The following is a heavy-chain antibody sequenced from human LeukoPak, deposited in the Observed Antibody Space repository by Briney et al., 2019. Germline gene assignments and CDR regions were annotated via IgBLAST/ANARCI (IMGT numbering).Heavy chain of an antibody. CDR3: AVAAAGFDY. D-gene: IGHD6-13*01. Sequence: GRSLRLSCAASGFTFDDYAMHWVRQAPGKGLEWVSGISWNSGSIGYADPVRGRFTISRDNAKNSLYLQMNSLRAEDTALYYCAVAAAGFDYWGQGTLVTVSS. V-gene: IGHV3-9*01. J-gene: IGHJ4*02. CDR2: ISWNSGSI. CDR1: GFTFDDYA.